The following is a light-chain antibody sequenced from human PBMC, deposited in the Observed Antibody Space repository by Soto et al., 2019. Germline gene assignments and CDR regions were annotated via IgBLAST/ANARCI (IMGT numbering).Light chain of an antibody. CDR3: QVWDSGSDHYV. J-gene: IGLJ1*01. V-gene: IGLV3-21*04. CDR2: YDS. CDR1: NIGSKS. Sequence: VLTQPPSVSVAPGKTARITCGGNNIGSKSVQWYKQKPGQAPVLVIYYDSDRPSGIPERFSGSNSGNTATLTISRVEAGDEADYYCQVWDSGSDHYVFGTGTKVTVL.